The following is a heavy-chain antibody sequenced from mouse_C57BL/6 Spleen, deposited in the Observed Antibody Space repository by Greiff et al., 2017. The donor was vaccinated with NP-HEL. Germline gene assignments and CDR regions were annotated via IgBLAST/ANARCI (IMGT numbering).Heavy chain of an antibody. J-gene: IGHJ4*01. Sequence: EVKLVESGGGLVQPGGSMKLSCAASGFTFSDAWMDWVRQSPEKGLEWVAEIRNKANNHATYYAESVKGRFTISRDDSKSSVYLQMNSLRAEDTGIYYCTPRWLLRGGYAMDYWGQGTSVTVSS. CDR2: IRNKANNHAT. CDR3: TPRWLLRGGYAMDY. V-gene: IGHV6-6*01. D-gene: IGHD2-3*01. CDR1: GFTFSDAW.